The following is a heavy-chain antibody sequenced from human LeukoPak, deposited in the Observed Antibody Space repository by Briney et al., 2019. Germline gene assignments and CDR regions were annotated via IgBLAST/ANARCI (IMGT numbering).Heavy chain of an antibody. V-gene: IGHV3-66*01. CDR3: AIPGTTGTTWWAYYYYGMDV. D-gene: IGHD1-1*01. J-gene: IGHJ6*02. CDR1: GFTVSSNY. Sequence: PGGSLRLSCAASGFTVSSNYMSWVRQAPGKGLEWVSVIYSGGSTYYADSVKGRFTISRDNSKNTLCLQMNSLRAEDTAVYYCAIPGTTGTTWWAYYYYGMDVWGQGTTVTVSS. CDR2: IYSGGST.